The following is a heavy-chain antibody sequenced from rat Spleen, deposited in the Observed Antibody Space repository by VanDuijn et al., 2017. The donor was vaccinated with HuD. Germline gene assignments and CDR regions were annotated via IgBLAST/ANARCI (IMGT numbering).Heavy chain of an antibody. D-gene: IGHD5-1*01. J-gene: IGHJ1*01. CDR2: ISPSGGNT. CDR1: GFTFSSFA. V-gene: IGHV5-25*01. CDR3: ARQGAGSLDWYFDF. Sequence: EVQLVESGGGLVQPGGSLKLSCAASGFTFSSFALAWVRQAPTKGLEWVASISPSGGNTYYRDSVEGRFTISRDNAKSTLYLQMDSLRSEDTATYFCARQGAGSLDWYFDFWGPGTMVTVSS.